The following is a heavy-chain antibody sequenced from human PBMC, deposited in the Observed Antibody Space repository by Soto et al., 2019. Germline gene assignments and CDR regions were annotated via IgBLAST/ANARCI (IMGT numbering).Heavy chain of an antibody. CDR3: ARVLGDNGYDLLYRWFDP. Sequence: PGGSLRLSCAASGFTVSNNYVSWVRQLPGKGLEWVSVIYAGGSTSYADSVKGRSTISRDNSKNSVYLQVNSLTTEDTAVYFCARVLGDNGYDLLYRWFDPWGQGTLVTVSS. D-gene: IGHD5-12*01. CDR2: IYAGGST. CDR1: GFTVSNNY. V-gene: IGHV3-53*01. J-gene: IGHJ5*02.